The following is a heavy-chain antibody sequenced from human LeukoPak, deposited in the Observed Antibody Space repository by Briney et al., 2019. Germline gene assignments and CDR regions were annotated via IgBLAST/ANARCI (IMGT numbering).Heavy chain of an antibody. D-gene: IGHD6-13*01. Sequence: GGSLRLSCAASGFTFSSYAMNWVRQAPGKGLEWVSSISSSSSYIYYADSVKGRFTISRDNAKNSLCLQMNSLRAEDTAVYYCARVVHSSSWYDHWGQGTLVTVSS. CDR2: ISSSSSYI. CDR3: ARVVHSSSWYDH. V-gene: IGHV3-21*01. CDR1: GFTFSSYA. J-gene: IGHJ5*02.